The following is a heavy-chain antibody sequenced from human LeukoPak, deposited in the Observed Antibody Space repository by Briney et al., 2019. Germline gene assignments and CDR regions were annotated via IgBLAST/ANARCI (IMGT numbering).Heavy chain of an antibody. CDR1: GGSISNGDYY. D-gene: IGHD3-3*01. CDR2: IYTSGST. CDR3: ARAAIFGVVMGGWFDP. Sequence: SETLSLTCTVSGGSISNGDYYWSWIRQPPGKGLEWIGRIYTSGSTNYNPSLKSRVTMSVDTSKNQFSLKLSSVTAADTAVYYCARAAIFGVVMGGWFDPWGQGTLVTVSS. V-gene: IGHV4-61*02. J-gene: IGHJ5*02.